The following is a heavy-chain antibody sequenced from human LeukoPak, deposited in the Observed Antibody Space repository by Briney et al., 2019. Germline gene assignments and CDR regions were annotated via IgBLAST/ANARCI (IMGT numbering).Heavy chain of an antibody. CDR3: AKDGSWSCTD. J-gene: IGHJ4*02. Sequence: PGGSLRLSCAASGFTFSSYGMHWVRQAPGKGLEWVAFIRYDGSNKYYADSVKGRFTISRDNSKRTLYLQMNSLRADDTAVYYCAKDGSWSCTDWGQGAPVTVSS. CDR2: IRYDGSNK. D-gene: IGHD2-8*02. CDR1: GFTFSSYG. V-gene: IGHV3-30*02.